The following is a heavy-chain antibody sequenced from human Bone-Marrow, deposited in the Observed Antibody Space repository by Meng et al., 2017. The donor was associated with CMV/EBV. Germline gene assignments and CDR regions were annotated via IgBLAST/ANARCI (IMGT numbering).Heavy chain of an antibody. CDR2: INHSGST. Sequence: SETLSLTCTVSGGSISGYYWSWIRQPPGKGLEWIGEINHSGSTNYNPSLKSRVTISVDTSKNQFSLKLSSVTAADTAVYYCARGQDFDWLLWSYWGQGNLVTVSS. CDR1: GGSISGYY. D-gene: IGHD3-9*01. V-gene: IGHV4-34*01. J-gene: IGHJ4*02. CDR3: ARGQDFDWLLWSY.